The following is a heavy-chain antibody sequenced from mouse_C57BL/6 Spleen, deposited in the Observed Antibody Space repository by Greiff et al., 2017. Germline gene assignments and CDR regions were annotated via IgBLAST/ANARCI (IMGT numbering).Heavy chain of an antibody. V-gene: IGHV1-81*01. J-gene: IGHJ1*03. CDR2: IYPRSGNT. CDR1: GYTFTSYG. CDR3: ARRGDITTVVDWYFDV. D-gene: IGHD1-1*01. Sequence: QVQLQQSGAELARPGASVKLSCKASGYTFTSYGISWVKQRTGQGLEWIGEIYPRSGNTYYNEKFKGKATLTADKSSSTAYMELRSLTSEYSAVYFCARRGDITTVVDWYFDVWGTGTTVTVSS.